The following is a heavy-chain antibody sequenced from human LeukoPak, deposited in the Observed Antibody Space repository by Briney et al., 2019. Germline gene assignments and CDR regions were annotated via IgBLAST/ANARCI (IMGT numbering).Heavy chain of an antibody. CDR1: GFAFGDYW. D-gene: IGHD3-10*01. J-gene: IGHJ4*02. CDR2: INQGGSEE. V-gene: IGHV3-7*03. CDR3: VAFGELLSPNFDY. Sequence: GGSLRLSCAASGFAFGDYWMTWVRQAPGKGLEWVANINQGGSEENTVDSLRGRFTISRDNSKNTLYLQMNSLRAEDTAVYYCVAFGELLSPNFDYWGQGTLVTVSS.